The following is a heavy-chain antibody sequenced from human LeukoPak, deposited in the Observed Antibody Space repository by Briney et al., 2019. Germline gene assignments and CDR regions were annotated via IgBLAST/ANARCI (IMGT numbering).Heavy chain of an antibody. D-gene: IGHD3-10*01. CDR1: GFIFSHYT. V-gene: IGHV3-23*01. CDR2: INGSGDAT. Sequence: GGSLRLSCAASGFIFSHYTMTWVRQAPGERLEGVSSINGSGDATLYADSVMGRFSISRDNAKNTVSLQMNNLRAEDTAIYYCAKSDCGSDGCKLLNYWGQGTLVTASS. J-gene: IGHJ4*02. CDR3: AKSDCGSDGCKLLNY.